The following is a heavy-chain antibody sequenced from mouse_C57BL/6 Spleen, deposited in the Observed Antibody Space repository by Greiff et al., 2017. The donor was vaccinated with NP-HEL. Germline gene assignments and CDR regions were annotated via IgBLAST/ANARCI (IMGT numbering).Heavy chain of an antibody. V-gene: IGHV5-9-1*02. CDR1: GFTFSSYA. CDR3: TRGPFDGYYTPYYAMDY. D-gene: IGHD2-3*01. Sequence: EVQVVESGEGLVKPGGSLKLSCAASGFTFSSYAMSWVRQTPEKRLEWLAYISSGGDYIYYADTVKGRFTISRDNARNTLYLQMSSLKSEDTAMYYCTRGPFDGYYTPYYAMDYWGQGTSVTVSS. CDR2: ISSGGDYI. J-gene: IGHJ4*01.